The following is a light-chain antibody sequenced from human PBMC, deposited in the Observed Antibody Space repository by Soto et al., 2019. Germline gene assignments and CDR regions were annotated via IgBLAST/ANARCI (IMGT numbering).Light chain of an antibody. Sequence: ETVMTQSPGTLSVSPGERVTLTCRASESVKSNVAWHQQKPGQAPRLLIYGSTTTASGVPSRFSGSGSGTEFTLTISSLQSEDFAVYYCQHYNYWPYSFGQGTKVDIK. V-gene: IGKV3-15*01. CDR1: ESVKSN. CDR3: QHYNYWPYS. J-gene: IGKJ2*03. CDR2: GST.